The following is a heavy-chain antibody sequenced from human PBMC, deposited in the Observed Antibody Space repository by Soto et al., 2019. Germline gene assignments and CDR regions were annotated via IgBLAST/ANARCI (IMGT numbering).Heavy chain of an antibody. CDR3: AKHPIFGVVTHYFAH. CDR1: GFAFSAYA. V-gene: IGHV3-23*01. J-gene: IGHJ4*02. CDR2: IGGGGHDT. D-gene: IGHD3-3*01. Sequence: DVQLLESGGSLVQPGGSLRLSCSASGFAFSAYAMSWVRQAPQKWLEWVSGIGGGGHDTRYGDSVKGRFTISRDNSRNTLYLEMNRLTAEDTAVYYCAKHPIFGVVTHYFAHWGRGILVTVSS.